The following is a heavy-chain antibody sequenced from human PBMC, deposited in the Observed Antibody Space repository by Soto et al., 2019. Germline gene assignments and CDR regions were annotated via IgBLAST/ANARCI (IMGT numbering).Heavy chain of an antibody. CDR2: IWYDGSNK. CDR1: GFTFSSYG. V-gene: IGHV3-33*01. D-gene: IGHD3-22*01. CDR3: ARDYYYDSSGYGGMDV. Sequence: GGSLRLSCAASGFTFSSYGMHWVRQAPGKGLEWVAVIWYDGSNKYYADSVKGRFTISRDNSKNTLYLQMNSLRAEDTAVYYCARDYYYDSSGYGGMDVWGQGTKVTVSS. J-gene: IGHJ6*02.